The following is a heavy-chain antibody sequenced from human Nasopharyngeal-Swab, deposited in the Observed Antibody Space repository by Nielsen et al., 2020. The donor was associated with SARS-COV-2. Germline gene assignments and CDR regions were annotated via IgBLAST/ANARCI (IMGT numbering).Heavy chain of an antibody. CDR3: ARRRTARQYWYFDL. J-gene: IGHJ2*01. D-gene: IGHD5-18*01. CDR1: GGSFSGLY. CDR2: INHSGST. V-gene: IGHV4-34*01. Sequence: SETLSLTCAVYGGSFSGLYGSWIRQPPGKGLEWIGEINHSGSTNYNPSLKSRVTISVDTSKNQFSLKLSSVTAADTAVYYCARRRTARQYWYFDLWGRGTLVTVSS.